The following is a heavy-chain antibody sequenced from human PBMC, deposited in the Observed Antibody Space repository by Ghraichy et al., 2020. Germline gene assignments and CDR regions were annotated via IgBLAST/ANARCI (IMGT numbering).Heavy chain of an antibody. CDR1: GFTFSSYW. CDR3: ARDGAYDILTGYYNGYYYYGMDV. J-gene: IGHJ6*02. CDR2: IKQDGSEK. Sequence: GGSLRLSCAASGFTFSSYWMSWVRQAPGKGLEWVANIKQDGSEKYYVDSVKGRFTISRDNAKNSLYLQMNSLRAEDTAVYYCARDGAYDILTGYYNGYYYYGMDVWGQGTTVTVSS. V-gene: IGHV3-7*03. D-gene: IGHD3-9*01.